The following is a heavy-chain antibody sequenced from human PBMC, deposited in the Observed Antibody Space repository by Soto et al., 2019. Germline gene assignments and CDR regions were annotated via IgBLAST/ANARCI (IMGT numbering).Heavy chain of an antibody. CDR1: GGSINGGRYY. Sequence: QVPLQEPGPGLVKPSQTLSLTCTVSGGSINGGRYYWNWIRQHPGKGLEWIGYIYESGTTAYNPSLKSRVIISAATSKNQCSLRLSSVTAADTAIYYCARDRGFGMDAWAQGTMVSVSS. CDR2: IYESGTT. V-gene: IGHV4-31*03. J-gene: IGHJ6*02. CDR3: ARDRGFGMDA.